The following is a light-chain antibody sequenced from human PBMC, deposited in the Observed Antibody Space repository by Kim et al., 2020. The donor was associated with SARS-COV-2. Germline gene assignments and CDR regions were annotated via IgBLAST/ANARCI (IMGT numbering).Light chain of an antibody. CDR1: SSNIGAGYD. Sequence: RVNIPCTGSSSNIGAGYDVHWYQQLPGTAPKLLIYGTSNRPSGVPDRFSGSKSGTSASLAITGLQAEDEADYYCQSYDSSLSGSVFGGGTQLTVL. CDR3: QSYDSSLSGSV. V-gene: IGLV1-40*01. J-gene: IGLJ3*02. CDR2: GTS.